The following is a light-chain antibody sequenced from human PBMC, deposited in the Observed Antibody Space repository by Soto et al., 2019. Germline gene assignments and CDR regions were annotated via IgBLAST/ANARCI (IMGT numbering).Light chain of an antibody. J-gene: IGKJ1*01. CDR3: QQYNSYSKT. CDR2: DAS. CDR1: QSITTW. V-gene: IGKV1-5*01. Sequence: DIQMTQSPSTVSAYVGDSVTIPCRASQSITTWLAWYQQRPGKAPKLLIYDASSLESGVPSRFSGSGSGTEFTLTISSLQPDDFATYYCQQYNSYSKTFGQGTKVDIK.